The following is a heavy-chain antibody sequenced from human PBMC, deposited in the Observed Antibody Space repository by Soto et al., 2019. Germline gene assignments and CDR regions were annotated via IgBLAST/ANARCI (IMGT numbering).Heavy chain of an antibody. Sequence: SETLSLTCTVSGSSISSYYWSWIRQPPGKGLEWIGYIYYSGSTNYNPSLKSRVTISVDTSKNQFSLKLSSVTAADTAVYYCARDDFWSGYYSLPPDVWGKGTTVTVSS. V-gene: IGHV4-59*01. CDR1: GSSISSYY. J-gene: IGHJ6*04. CDR2: IYYSGST. D-gene: IGHD3-3*01. CDR3: ARDDFWSGYYSLPPDV.